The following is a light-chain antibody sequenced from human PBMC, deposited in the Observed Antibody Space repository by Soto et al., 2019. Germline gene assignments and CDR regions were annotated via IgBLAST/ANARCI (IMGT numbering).Light chain of an antibody. CDR2: EVS. CDR3: SSYTSSSTLEV. Sequence: QSALTQPASVSGSPGQSITISCTGTSSDVGGYNYVSWYQQHPGKAPKLMIYEVSNRPSGVSNRFSGSKSGNTASLTISGLQAEHEADDYCSSYTSSSTLEVFGGGTKRTVL. J-gene: IGLJ2*01. CDR1: SSDVGGYNY. V-gene: IGLV2-14*01.